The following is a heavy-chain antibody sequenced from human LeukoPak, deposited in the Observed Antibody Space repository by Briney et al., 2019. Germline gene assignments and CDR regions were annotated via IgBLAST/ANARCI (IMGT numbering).Heavy chain of an antibody. CDR1: GFPFSNYG. J-gene: IGHJ4*02. Sequence: GGSLRLSCAASGFPFSNYGMHWVRQAPGQGLEWVSSISDDGSKKYYADSVKGRFTISRDNTRKSLSLQMSSLRSEDTALYYCARESETSGWYDYWGQGTLVTVSS. V-gene: IGHV3-30*03. D-gene: IGHD6-19*01. CDR2: ISDDGSKK. CDR3: ARESETSGWYDY.